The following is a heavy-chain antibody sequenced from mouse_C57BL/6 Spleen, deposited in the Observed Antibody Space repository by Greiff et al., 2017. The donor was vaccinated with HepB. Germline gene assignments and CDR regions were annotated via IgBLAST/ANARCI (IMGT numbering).Heavy chain of an antibody. Sequence: EVMLVESGGGLVKPGGSLKLSCAASGFTFSSYAMSWVRQTPEKRLEWVATISDGGSYTYYPDNVKGRFTISRDNAKNNLYLQMSQLKSEDTAMYYCARDRVTTVVATSRYYAMDYWGQGTSVTVSS. V-gene: IGHV5-4*01. CDR3: ARDRVTTVVATSRYYAMDY. CDR2: ISDGGSYT. D-gene: IGHD1-1*01. CDR1: GFTFSSYA. J-gene: IGHJ4*01.